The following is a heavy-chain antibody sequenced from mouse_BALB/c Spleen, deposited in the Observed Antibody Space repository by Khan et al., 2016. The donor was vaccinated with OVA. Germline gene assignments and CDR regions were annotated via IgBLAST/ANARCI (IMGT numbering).Heavy chain of an antibody. V-gene: IGHV2-3*01. Sequence: VQLQESGPGLVAPSQSLSITCTVPGFSLTSYGVGWVRQPPGKGLEWLGVIWGDGSTIYLSALISRLNIKQDNSKSQVFLKLNSLQTDDTATYYCARYYYGRACFAYWGQGTLVTVSA. CDR3: ARYYYGRACFAY. J-gene: IGHJ3*01. CDR2: IWGDGST. D-gene: IGHD1-1*01. CDR1: GFSLTSYG.